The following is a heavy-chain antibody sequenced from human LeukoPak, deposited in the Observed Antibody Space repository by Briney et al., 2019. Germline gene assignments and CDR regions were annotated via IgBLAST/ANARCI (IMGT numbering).Heavy chain of an antibody. J-gene: IGHJ4*02. CDR1: GFTFSSYW. D-gene: IGHD3-22*01. V-gene: IGHV3-7*01. CDR3: ARHKYYYDSSGYYDY. Sequence: GGSLRLSCAASGFTFSSYWMSWVRQAPGKGLEWVANIKQDGSEKYYVDSVKGRFTISRDNAKNSLYLQMNSLRAEDTAVYYCARHKYYYDSSGYYDYWGQGTLVTVSS. CDR2: IKQDGSEK.